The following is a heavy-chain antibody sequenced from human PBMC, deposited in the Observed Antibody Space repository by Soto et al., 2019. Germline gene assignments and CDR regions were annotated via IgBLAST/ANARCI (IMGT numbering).Heavy chain of an antibody. CDR2: ISYDGSNK. CDR3: AKEFHSWNYFDY. V-gene: IGHV3-30*18. D-gene: IGHD1-20*01. Sequence: PGGYLRLSCAASGFTFSSSGMHWVRQAPGKGLEWVAVISYDGSNKFYADSVKGRFTISSDNFRNTLYLQMNSLRAEDTAVYYCAKEFHSWNYFDYWGQGTLVTVSS. J-gene: IGHJ4*02. CDR1: GFTFSSSG.